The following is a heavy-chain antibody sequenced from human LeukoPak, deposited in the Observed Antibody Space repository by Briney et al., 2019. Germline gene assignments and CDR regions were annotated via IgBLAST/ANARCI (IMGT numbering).Heavy chain of an antibody. CDR1: GFTFSSYS. Sequence: GGSLRLSCAASGFTFSSYSMNWVRQAPGKGLEWVSSISSSSSYIYYADSVKGRFTISRDNSKNTLYLQMNSLRAEDTAVYYCAKDSGGYFDYWGQGTLVAVSS. V-gene: IGHV3-21*01. CDR3: AKDSGGYFDY. J-gene: IGHJ4*02. CDR2: ISSSSSYI. D-gene: IGHD3-10*01.